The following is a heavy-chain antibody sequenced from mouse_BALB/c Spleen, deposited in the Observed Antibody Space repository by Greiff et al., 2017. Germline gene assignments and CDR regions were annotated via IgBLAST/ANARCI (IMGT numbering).Heavy chain of an antibody. CDR2: INPSTGYT. D-gene: IGHD3-3*01. CDR3: ARGGPSDAMDY. V-gene: IGHV1-7*01. Sequence: QVQLQQSGAELAKPGASVKMSCKASGYTFTSYWMHWVKQRPGQGLEWIGYINPSTGYTEYNQKFKDKATLTADKSSSTAYMQLSSLTSEDSAVYYCARGGPSDAMDYWGQGTSVTVSS. CDR1: GYTFTSYW. J-gene: IGHJ4*01.